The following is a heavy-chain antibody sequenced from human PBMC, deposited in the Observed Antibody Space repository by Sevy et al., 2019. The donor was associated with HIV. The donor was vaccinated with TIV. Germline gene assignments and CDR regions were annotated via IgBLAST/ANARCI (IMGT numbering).Heavy chain of an antibody. J-gene: IGHJ4*02. CDR2: ISSGSSYK. Sequence: GGSLRLSCEASGFTFRGYSMNWVRQAPGKGLEWVSSISSGSSYKKYGDSVKGRFTISRDNAKNSLYLQLNSLRAEDTAVYYCTRVDYYDTSGSHYWGQGTLVTVSS. V-gene: IGHV3-21*01. CDR3: TRVDYYDTSGSHY. CDR1: GFTFRGYS. D-gene: IGHD3-22*01.